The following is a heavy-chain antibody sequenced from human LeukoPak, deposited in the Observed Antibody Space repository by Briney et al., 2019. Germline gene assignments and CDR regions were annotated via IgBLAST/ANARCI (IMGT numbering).Heavy chain of an antibody. J-gene: IGHJ3*02. CDR3: ARDIGYYDSSGYPRDAFDI. CDR2: IYTSGST. CDR1: GGSISSYY. D-gene: IGHD3-22*01. V-gene: IGHV4-4*07. Sequence: LETLSLTCTVSGGSISSYYWSWIRQPAGKGLEWIGRIYTSGSTNYNPSLKSRVTMSVDTSKNQFSLKLSSVTAADTAVYYCARDIGYYDSSGYPRDAFDIWGQGTMVTVSS.